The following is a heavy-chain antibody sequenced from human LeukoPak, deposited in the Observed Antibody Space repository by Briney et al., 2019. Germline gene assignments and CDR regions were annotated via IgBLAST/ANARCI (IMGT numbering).Heavy chain of an antibody. V-gene: IGHV3-53*01. Sequence: GGSLRLACAASGFTVSTNYMSWVRQAPGKGLEWVSVIYSGGTTYYADSVKGRFTISRDNSKNTLYLQMNSLRAEDTAVYYCARSPGRDGYNLYEFWGQGTLVTVSS. D-gene: IGHD5-24*01. CDR1: GFTVSTNY. CDR2: IYSGGTT. J-gene: IGHJ4*02. CDR3: ARSPGRDGYNLYEF.